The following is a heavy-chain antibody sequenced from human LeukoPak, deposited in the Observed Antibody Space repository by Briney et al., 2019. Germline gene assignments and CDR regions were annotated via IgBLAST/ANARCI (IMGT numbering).Heavy chain of an antibody. Sequence: GGSLRLSCAASGFTFSSYSMNWVRQAPGKGLEWVGFIRSNLYGGTPEYAASVKGRFTISRDDSNSIAYLEMDSLKTDDTAVYYCTRDQTPYYWGQGTLVTVSS. V-gene: IGHV3-49*04. CDR1: GFTFSSYS. CDR2: IRSNLYGGTP. J-gene: IGHJ4*02. CDR3: TRDQTPYY.